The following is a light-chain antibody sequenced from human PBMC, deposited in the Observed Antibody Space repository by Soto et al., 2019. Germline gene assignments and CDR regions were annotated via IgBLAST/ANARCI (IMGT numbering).Light chain of an antibody. CDR3: QKHYSTPLF. Sequence: DIQMTQSPSTLSASVGDRVTITCRASQGINHYLAWFQQKPGKVPKLLIYATSTLQSGVPSRFSGSGFGTDFTLTISSLQPEDVATYYCQKHYSTPLFFGPGTKVDIK. V-gene: IGKV1-27*01. CDR2: ATS. J-gene: IGKJ3*01. CDR1: QGINHY.